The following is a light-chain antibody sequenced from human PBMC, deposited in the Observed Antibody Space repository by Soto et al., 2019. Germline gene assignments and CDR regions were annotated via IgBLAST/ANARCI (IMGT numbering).Light chain of an antibody. J-gene: IGKJ4*01. V-gene: IGKV3-20*01. Sequence: EIVLTQSPGTLSLSPGERATLSCRASQTITSRYLAWYQQRPGQAPRLLIFDASSRATGIPDRFSGSGSGTDFTLTISRLDPEDFAVYYCQQYGSSITFGGVTKVEIK. CDR2: DAS. CDR1: QTITSRY. CDR3: QQYGSSIT.